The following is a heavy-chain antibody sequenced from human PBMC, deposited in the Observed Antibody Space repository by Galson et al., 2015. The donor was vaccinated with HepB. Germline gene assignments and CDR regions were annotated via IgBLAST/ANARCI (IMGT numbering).Heavy chain of an antibody. V-gene: IGHV1-69*06. CDR1: GGTFSSYA. Sequence: SVKVSCKTSGGTFSSYAISWVRQAPGQGLEWMGGIIPIFGTANYAQKFQGRVTITADKSTSTAYMELSSLRSEDTAVYYCARGAIEYSSSLPIDYWGQGTLVTVSS. J-gene: IGHJ4*02. D-gene: IGHD6-6*01. CDR2: IIPIFGTA. CDR3: ARGAIEYSSSLPIDY.